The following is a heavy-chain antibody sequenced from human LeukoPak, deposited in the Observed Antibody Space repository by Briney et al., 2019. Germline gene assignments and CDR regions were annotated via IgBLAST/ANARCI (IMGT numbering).Heavy chain of an antibody. D-gene: IGHD6-19*01. J-gene: IGHJ4*02. CDR3: ARDYGDSSGWHEGY. CDR1: GFTFSSYS. V-gene: IGHV3-21*01. Sequence: GGSLRLSCAASGFTFSSYSMNWVRQAPGKGLEWVSSISSSSYIYYADSVKGRFTISRDNAKNSLYLQMNSLRAEDTAVYYCARDYGDSSGWHEGYWGQGTLVTVSS. CDR2: ISSSSYI.